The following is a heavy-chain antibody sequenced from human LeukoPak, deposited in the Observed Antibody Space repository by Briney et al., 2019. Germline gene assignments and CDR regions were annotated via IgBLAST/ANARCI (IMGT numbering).Heavy chain of an antibody. CDR3: VRGTDPRYNWFDP. CDR1: GGSISSYY. CDR2: IHTSGST. V-gene: IGHV4-4*07. D-gene: IGHD3/OR15-3a*01. Sequence: SETLSLTCTVSGGSISSYYWTWIRQPAGKGPEWIGRIHTSGSTNYNPSLKSRVNMSVDTSKNQFSLKLSSVTAADTAVYYCVRGTDPRYNWFDPWGQGTLVTVSS. J-gene: IGHJ5*02.